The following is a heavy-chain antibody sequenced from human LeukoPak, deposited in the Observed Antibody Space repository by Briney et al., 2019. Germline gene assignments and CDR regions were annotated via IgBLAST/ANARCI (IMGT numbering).Heavy chain of an antibody. CDR3: ARATPGGLHGYSFDY. D-gene: IGHD5-24*01. J-gene: IGHJ4*02. V-gene: IGHV1-8*02. Sequence: ASVKVSCKASGYTFKNYDVNWVRQATGQGLEWMGWMNPNSGNTGFAQKFQDRVSMTRDTSINTAYMELTSLRSGDRAVYYCARATPGGLHGYSFDYWGQGTVVTVYS. CDR2: MNPNSGNT. CDR1: GYTFKNYD.